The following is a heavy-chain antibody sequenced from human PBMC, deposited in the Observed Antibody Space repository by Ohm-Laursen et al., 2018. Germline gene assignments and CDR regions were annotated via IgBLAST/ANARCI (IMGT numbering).Heavy chain of an antibody. CDR3: AKAAIAVAGEGYFDY. Sequence: SLRLSCAAFGFTFSSYAMSWVRQAPGKGLEWVSAISGRDGSTYYADSVKGRFTISRDNSKNTLYLQMNSLRAEDTALYYCAKAAIAVAGEGYFDYWGQGTLVTVSS. CDR1: GFTFSSYA. J-gene: IGHJ4*02. D-gene: IGHD6-19*01. V-gene: IGHV3-23*01. CDR2: ISGRDGST.